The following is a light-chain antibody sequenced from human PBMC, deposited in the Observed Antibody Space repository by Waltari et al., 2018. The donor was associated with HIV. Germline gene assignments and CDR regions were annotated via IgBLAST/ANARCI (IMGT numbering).Light chain of an antibody. J-gene: IGKJ2*01. Sequence: DIQLNQSRSSLSASVRESVTITCRPSQSVSSYLNWYQQKQGKAPNLLIYAASSLQSGVPSRFSGSGSGTDFTLTISSLQPEDFATYYCQQTDSTPYTFGQGTKVEIK. CDR3: QQTDSTPYT. CDR1: QSVSSY. CDR2: AAS. V-gene: IGKV1-39*01.